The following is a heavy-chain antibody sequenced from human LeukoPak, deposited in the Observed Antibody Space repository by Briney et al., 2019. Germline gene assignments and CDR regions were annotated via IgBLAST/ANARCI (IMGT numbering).Heavy chain of an antibody. CDR3: SKESVPPI. V-gene: IGHV3-23*01. J-gene: IGHJ3*02. D-gene: IGHD2-2*01. Sequence: GGSLRLSCAASGFTFSDYAMSWVRQAPGKGLEWVSAISGSGDSTYYADSVKGRFTISRDNSKNTVHLQMNSLRAEDTAIYYCSKESVPPIWGQGTMVTVSS. CDR2: ISGSGDST. CDR1: GFTFSDYA.